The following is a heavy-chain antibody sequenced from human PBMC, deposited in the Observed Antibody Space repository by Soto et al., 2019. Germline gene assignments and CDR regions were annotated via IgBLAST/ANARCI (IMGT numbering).Heavy chain of an antibody. D-gene: IGHD3-10*01. J-gene: IGHJ6*02. Sequence: SLSLPSPVSCGSVSLRCYAWSWLRQPPGQVLEWIGYISHSGSTSYYPSLKSRVTISVDRSKNRFSLNLTSVTAADTAVYFCARDRFGGIDFWGQGTTVTVSS. CDR1: CGSVSLRCYA. CDR2: ISHSGST. CDR3: ARDRFGGIDF. V-gene: IGHV4-30-2*01.